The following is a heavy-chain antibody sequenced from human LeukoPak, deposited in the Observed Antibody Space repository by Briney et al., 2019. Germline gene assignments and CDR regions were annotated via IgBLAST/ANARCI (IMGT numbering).Heavy chain of an antibody. J-gene: IGHJ4*02. CDR3: ARVTYDSGWYYSGDY. D-gene: IGHD6-19*01. Sequence: GGSLRLSCAASGFTFSSYSMNWVRQAPGKGLEWVSSISSSSSYIYYADSVKGRFTISRDNAKNSLYLQLNSLRAEDTAVYYCARVTYDSGWYYSGDYWGQGTLVTVSS. CDR2: ISSSSSYI. V-gene: IGHV3-21*04. CDR1: GFTFSSYS.